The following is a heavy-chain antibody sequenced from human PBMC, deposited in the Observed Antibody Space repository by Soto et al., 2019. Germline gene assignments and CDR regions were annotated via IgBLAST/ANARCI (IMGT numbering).Heavy chain of an antibody. D-gene: IGHD2-21*01. CDR3: ARRPRGVNYYMDV. CDR2: IYYSGST. V-gene: IGHV4-59*08. J-gene: IGHJ6*03. CDR1: GGSISSYY. Sequence: TLSLTCTVSGGSISSYYWSWIRQPPGKGLEWIGYIYYSGSTNYNPSLKSRVTISVDTSKNQFSLKLSSVTAADTAVYYCARRPRGVNYYMDVWGKGTTVTVSS.